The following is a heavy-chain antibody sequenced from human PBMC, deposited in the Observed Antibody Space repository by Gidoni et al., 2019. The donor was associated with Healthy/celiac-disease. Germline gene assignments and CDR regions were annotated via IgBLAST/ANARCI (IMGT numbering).Heavy chain of an antibody. V-gene: IGHV3-23*01. CDR1: GCTFSRDA. Sequence: EVQLLESGGGLVQPGGSMRLSCAASGCTFSRDAMSWVRQAPGKGLECVSAISGSGGSTSYADSVKGRFTISRDNSKNPPYLQMNSLRAEVTAVYYCAKEPPFFGVVIEGDYWGQVTLVTVSS. CDR3: AKEPPFFGVVIEGDY. CDR2: ISGSGGST. J-gene: IGHJ4*02. D-gene: IGHD3-3*01.